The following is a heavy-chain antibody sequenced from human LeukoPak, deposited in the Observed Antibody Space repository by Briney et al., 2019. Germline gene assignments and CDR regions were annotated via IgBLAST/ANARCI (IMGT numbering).Heavy chain of an antibody. CDR3: TRGSIAYYYMDV. CDR1: GGTISSYY. Sequence: SETLSLTCTVSGGTISSYYWSWIRQPPGKGLEWIGNIYYSGSTNYNPSLKSRVTISVDTSKNQFSLKLSSVTAADTAVYYCTRGSIAYYYMDVWGKGTTVTISS. J-gene: IGHJ6*03. V-gene: IGHV4-59*01. D-gene: IGHD3-22*01. CDR2: IYYSGST.